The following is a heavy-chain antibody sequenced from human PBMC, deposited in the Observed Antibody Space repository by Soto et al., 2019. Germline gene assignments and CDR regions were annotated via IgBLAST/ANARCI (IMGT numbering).Heavy chain of an antibody. D-gene: IGHD5-12*01. Sequence: GGSLRLSCAASGFTFSSYWMSWVRQAPGKGLEWVANIKQDGSEKYYVDSVKGRFTISRDNAKNSLYLQMNSLRAEDTAVYYCARVRDFKDRGYDYEFPAPLLFDYWGQGTLVTVSS. CDR2: IKQDGSEK. CDR1: GFTFSSYW. V-gene: IGHV3-7*01. CDR3: ARVRDFKDRGYDYEFPAPLLFDY. J-gene: IGHJ4*02.